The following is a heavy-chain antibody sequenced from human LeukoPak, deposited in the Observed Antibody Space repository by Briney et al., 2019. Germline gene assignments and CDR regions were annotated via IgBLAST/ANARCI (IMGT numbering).Heavy chain of an antibody. CDR1: GYTFTSYG. CDR2: ISAYNGNT. V-gene: IGHV1-18*01. J-gene: IGHJ4*02. CDR3: ARDMDLPVPLDY. Sequence: ASVKVSCKASGYTFTSYGISWVRRAPGQGLEWMGWISAYNGNTNYAQKLQGRVTMTTDTSTSTAYMELRSLRSDDTAVYYCARDMDLPVPLDYWGQGTLVTVSS. D-gene: IGHD1-14*01.